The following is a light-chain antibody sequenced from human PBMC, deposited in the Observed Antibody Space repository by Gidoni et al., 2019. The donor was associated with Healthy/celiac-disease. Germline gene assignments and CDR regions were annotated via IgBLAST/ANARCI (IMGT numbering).Light chain of an antibody. V-gene: IGLV3-1*01. Sequence: SYELTQPPSVSVSPGQTASITGSGDKLGDKYACWYQQKPGQSPVLVIYQDSKRPSGIPERFSGSNSGNTATLTISGTQTMDEADYYCQAWDSSVVFGGGTKLTVL. CDR2: QDS. CDR3: QAWDSSVV. CDR1: KLGDKY. J-gene: IGLJ2*01.